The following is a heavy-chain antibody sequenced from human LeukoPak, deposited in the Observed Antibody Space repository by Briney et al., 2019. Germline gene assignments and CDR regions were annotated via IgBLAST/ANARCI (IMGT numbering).Heavy chain of an antibody. V-gene: IGHV4-59*01. CDR1: GSSISSYY. CDR3: ARSEWELRDWFDP. J-gene: IGHJ5*02. CDR2: INYSGST. Sequence: SETLSLTCTVSGSSISSYYWSWIRQPPGKGLEWIGYINYSGSTNYNPSLKSRVTMSVDTSKNQFSLKVSSVTAADTAVYYCARSEWELRDWFDPWGQGTLVTVSS. D-gene: IGHD1-26*01.